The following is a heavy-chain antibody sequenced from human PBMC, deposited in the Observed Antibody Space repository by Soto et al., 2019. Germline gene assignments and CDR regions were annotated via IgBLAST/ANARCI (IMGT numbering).Heavy chain of an antibody. Sequence: PSETLSLTCTVSGGSISSYYWSWIRQPAGKGLEWIGRIYTSGSTNYNPSLKSRVTMSVDTSKNQFSLKLSSVTAADTAVYYCAREGVHYDISTGYPWGQGTLVTVSS. J-gene: IGHJ5*02. CDR3: AREGVHYDISTGYP. CDR1: GGSISSYY. V-gene: IGHV4-4*07. D-gene: IGHD3-9*01. CDR2: IYTSGST.